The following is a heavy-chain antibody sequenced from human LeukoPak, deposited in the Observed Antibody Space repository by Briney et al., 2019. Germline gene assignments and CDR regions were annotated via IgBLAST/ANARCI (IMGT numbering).Heavy chain of an antibody. CDR2: ISYDGSNK. CDR3: ARDWGLA. V-gene: IGHV3-30*04. J-gene: IGHJ3*01. Sequence: RAGRSLRLSCAASGFTFSSYAMHWVRRAPGKGLEWVAVISYDGSNKYYADSVKGRFTISRDNSKNTLYLQMNGLRAEDTAVYYCARDWGLAWGQGTMVTVSS. D-gene: IGHD3-16*01. CDR1: GFTFSSYA.